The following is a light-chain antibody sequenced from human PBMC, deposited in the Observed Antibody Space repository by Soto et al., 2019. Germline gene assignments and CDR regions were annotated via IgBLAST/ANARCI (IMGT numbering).Light chain of an antibody. Sequence: EIVMTQSPATLSVSPGERATLSCRASQSVSSNLAWYQQKPGQAPRLLIYGASTRATGIPARFSGSGSGTVFTLTISNLQSEDFAVYYCQHYNNWPPFTFGQGTKVQIK. CDR2: GAS. V-gene: IGKV3-15*01. J-gene: IGKJ1*01. CDR3: QHYNNWPPFT. CDR1: QSVSSN.